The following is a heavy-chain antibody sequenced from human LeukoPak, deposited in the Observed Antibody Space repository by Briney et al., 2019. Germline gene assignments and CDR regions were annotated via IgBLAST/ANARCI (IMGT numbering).Heavy chain of an antibody. CDR1: GFTFSESA. CDR3: ARASASAFDC. CDR2: ITVSGDST. D-gene: IGHD1-26*01. V-gene: IGHV3-23*01. Sequence: GGSLRLSCAASGFTFSESAMTWVRQGPGKGLEWVSTITVSGDSTYYADSGKGRFTISRDNSKDTLYLQMNSLRAEDTAVYYCARASASAFDCWGQGTLVTVSS. J-gene: IGHJ4*02.